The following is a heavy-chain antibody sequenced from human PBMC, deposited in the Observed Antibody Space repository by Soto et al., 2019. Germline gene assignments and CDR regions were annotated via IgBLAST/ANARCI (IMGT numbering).Heavy chain of an antibody. J-gene: IGHJ3*02. CDR1: GYPVTAYY. V-gene: IGHV1-2*02. CDR3: ARGGGVGVAGSAAFDM. D-gene: IGHD3-3*01. CDR2: INPATGAA. Sequence: QLHLVQSGAVVKKPGASVTVSCSASGYPVTAYYMHWVRQAPGRGLEWMGGINPATGAAKYTQTFQGRVPMTRGTSTSTVFMELRGLTSEGPAFFYCARGGGVGVAGSAAFDMWGQGTLVTVSS.